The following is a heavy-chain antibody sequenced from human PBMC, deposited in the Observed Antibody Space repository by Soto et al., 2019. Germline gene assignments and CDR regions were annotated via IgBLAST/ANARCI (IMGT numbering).Heavy chain of an antibody. V-gene: IGHV3-33*01. CDR3: ARDNAYDAFDI. CDR1: GFTFSSYG. Sequence: PGVSLRLSCAASGFTFSSYGMHWVRQAPGKGLEWVAVIWYDGSNKYYADSVKGRFTISRDNSKNTLYLQMNSLRAEDTAVYYCARDNAYDAFDIWGQGTMVTVSS. J-gene: IGHJ3*02. CDR2: IWYDGSNK.